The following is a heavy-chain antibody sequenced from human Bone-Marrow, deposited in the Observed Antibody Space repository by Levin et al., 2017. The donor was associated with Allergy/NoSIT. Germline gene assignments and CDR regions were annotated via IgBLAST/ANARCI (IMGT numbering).Heavy chain of an antibody. D-gene: IGHD3-10*01. V-gene: IGHV3-53*01. J-gene: IGHJ4*02. CDR1: EFTVRTHY. CDR2: IYGGNST. Sequence: PGESLKISCATSEFTVRTHYMSWVRQASGKGLEWVSVIYGGNSTYYADSVKGRFTVSRDTSHNTVYLQMRSLRAEDTGVYYCATARVPTPGYFDYWGQGVLVTVSP. CDR3: ATARVPTPGYFDY.